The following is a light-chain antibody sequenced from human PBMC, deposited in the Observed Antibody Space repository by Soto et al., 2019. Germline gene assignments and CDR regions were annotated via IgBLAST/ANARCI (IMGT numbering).Light chain of an antibody. Sequence: IQLTQSPSSLSASVGDRVTITCRASQGISSYLAWYQQKPGKVPKLLIYAASTSQSGVPSRFSGSGSWTDFTLTISSLQPEDFATYYCQQLNSYPLTFGGGTKVEIK. CDR2: AAS. CDR1: QGISSY. V-gene: IGKV1-9*01. J-gene: IGKJ4*01. CDR3: QQLNSYPLT.